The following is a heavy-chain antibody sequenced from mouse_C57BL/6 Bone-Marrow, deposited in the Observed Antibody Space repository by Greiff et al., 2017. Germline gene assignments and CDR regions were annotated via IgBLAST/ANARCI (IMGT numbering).Heavy chain of an antibody. Sequence: QVLLQQSGAELARPGASVNLSCKASGYTFTSYGISWVKQRTGQGLGWIGDVCPISGNTYYNERFKGKATLTADRSSSTAYMELRGQTSEDSAVYFCASPSGGWYGGGKGTSVTVSS. CDR2: VCPISGNT. J-gene: IGHJ4*01. V-gene: IGHV1-81*01. D-gene: IGHD1-1*02. CDR3: ASPSGGWYG. CDR1: GYTFTSYG.